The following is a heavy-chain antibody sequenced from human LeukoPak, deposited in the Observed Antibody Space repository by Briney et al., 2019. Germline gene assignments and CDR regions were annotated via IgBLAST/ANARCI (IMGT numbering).Heavy chain of an antibody. D-gene: IGHD5-12*01. CDR3: ARGGGYASPIGY. CDR1: GGSISTYY. CDR2: IYHSGST. J-gene: IGHJ4*02. Sequence: SETLSLTCTLSGGSISTYYWSWIRQPPGKGLEWIGYIYHSGSTNYNPSLKSRVTISVDTSKNQFPLKLSSVTAADTAMYYCARGGGYASPIGYWGQGALVTVSS. V-gene: IGHV4-59*01.